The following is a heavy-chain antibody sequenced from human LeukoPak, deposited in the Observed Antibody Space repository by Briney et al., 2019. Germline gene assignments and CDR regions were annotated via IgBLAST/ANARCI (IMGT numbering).Heavy chain of an antibody. CDR2: IYYSGST. Sequence: SETLSLTCTVSGGSVSSGSYYWSWLRQPPGKGLEWIGYIYYSGSTKYNPSLKSRVTISIDTSKNQFSLKLSSVTAADTAVYYWARDRGRDCYKRFYYWGQGTLITVSS. V-gene: IGHV4-61*01. J-gene: IGHJ4*02. D-gene: IGHD5-24*01. CDR3: ARDRGRDCYKRFYY. CDR1: GGSVSSGSYY.